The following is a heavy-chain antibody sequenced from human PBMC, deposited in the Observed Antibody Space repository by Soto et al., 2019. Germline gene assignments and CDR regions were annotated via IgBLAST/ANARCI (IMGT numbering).Heavy chain of an antibody. CDR2: IYHSGST. D-gene: IGHD3-22*01. J-gene: IGHJ4*02. CDR1: GGSISSGGYS. CDR3: ARARNYYDSSGYYYDDY. V-gene: IGHV4-30-2*01. Sequence: TLSLTCAVSGGSISSGGYSLSWIRQPPGKGLEWIGYIYHSGSTYYNPSLKSRVTISVDRSKNQFSLKLSSVTAADTAVYYCARARNYYDSSGYYYDDYWGQGTLVTVSS.